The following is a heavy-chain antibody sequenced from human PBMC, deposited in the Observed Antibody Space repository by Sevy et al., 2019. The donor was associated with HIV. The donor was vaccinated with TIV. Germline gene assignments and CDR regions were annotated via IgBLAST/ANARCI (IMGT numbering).Heavy chain of an antibody. CDR3: ARETITIIVVANDAFDI. V-gene: IGHV3-7*01. Sequence: GGSLRLSCAASGFTFSSYWMSWVRQAPGKGLEWVANIKQDGSEKYYVDSVKGRFTISRDNAKNSLYLQMNSLRAEDTAVYYCARETITIIVVANDAFDIWGQGTMVTVSS. J-gene: IGHJ3*02. D-gene: IGHD3-22*01. CDR2: IKQDGSEK. CDR1: GFTFSSYW.